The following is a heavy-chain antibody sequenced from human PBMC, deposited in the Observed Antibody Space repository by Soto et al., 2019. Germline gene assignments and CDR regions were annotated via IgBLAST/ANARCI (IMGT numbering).Heavy chain of an antibody. D-gene: IGHD2-2*03. J-gene: IGHJ3*02. CDR1: GGTFSSYA. V-gene: IGHV1-69*13. Sequence: SVKVSCKASGGTFSSYAISWVRQAPGQGLEWVGGIIPIFGTANYAQKFQGRVTITADESTITAYMELSSLRSEDTAVYYCARHLGIVVVPTADRAFDIWGQGTMVTVSS. CDR3: ARHLGIVVVPTADRAFDI. CDR2: IIPIFGTA.